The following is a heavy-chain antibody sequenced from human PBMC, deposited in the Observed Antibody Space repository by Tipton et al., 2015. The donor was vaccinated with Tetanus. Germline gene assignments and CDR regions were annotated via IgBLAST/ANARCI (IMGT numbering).Heavy chain of an antibody. D-gene: IGHD3-10*01. J-gene: IGHJ4*02. CDR1: GYTFTSYG. CDR3: ARDSPPLTYYYGSGSSGY. Sequence: LVQSGAEVKKPGASVKVSCKASGYTFTSYGISWVRQAPGQGLEWMGWISAYNGNTNYAQKLQGRVTMTPDPSTSTAYMELRSLRSDDTAVYYCARDSPPLTYYYGSGSSGYWGQGTLVTVSS. CDR2: ISAYNGNT. V-gene: IGHV1-18*04.